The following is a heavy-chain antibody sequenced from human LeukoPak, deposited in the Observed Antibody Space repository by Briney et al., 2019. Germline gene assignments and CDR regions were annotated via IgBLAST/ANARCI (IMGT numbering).Heavy chain of an antibody. CDR1: SGYISTYY. CDR3: ARAGERGYNGYDDAFDI. Sequence: SETLSLTCTISSGYISTYYWSWIRQPAGKGLEWIGRISTSGSTNYNPSLKSRVTMSVDASRNQFSLKLTSVTAADTAIYYCARAGERGYNGYDDAFDIWGQGTMVTVAS. V-gene: IGHV4-4*07. J-gene: IGHJ3*02. CDR2: ISTSGST. D-gene: IGHD5-12*01.